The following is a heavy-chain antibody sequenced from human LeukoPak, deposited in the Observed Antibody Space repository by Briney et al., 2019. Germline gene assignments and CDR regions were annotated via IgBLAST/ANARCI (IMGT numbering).Heavy chain of an antibody. CDR3: AGHHPRNTVDF. V-gene: IGHV4-59*08. Sequence: PSETLSLTCTVSGGSISSYYWSWIRQPPGKGLEYIGYIYDSGSTNYNPSLKSRVTISLDTSKNQFSLKLSSVTAADTAVYYCAGHHPRNTVDFWGQGTLVTVSS. D-gene: IGHD2/OR15-2a*01. J-gene: IGHJ4*02. CDR1: GGSISSYY. CDR2: IYDSGST.